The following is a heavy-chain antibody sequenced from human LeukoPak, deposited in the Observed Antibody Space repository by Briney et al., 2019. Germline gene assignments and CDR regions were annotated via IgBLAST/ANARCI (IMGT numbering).Heavy chain of an antibody. CDR2: FDPEDGET. V-gene: IGHV1-24*01. J-gene: IGHJ4*02. D-gene: IGHD2-8*01. CDR3: ARGVPLGYCTYGVCYPPYYFDY. CDR1: GYTLTELS. Sequence: ASVKVSCKVSGYTLTELSIHWVRQAPGKGLQWMGRFDPEDGETIYAQKFQGRLTITSDTSIDTAYMDLSSLSSEDTAVYYCARGVPLGYCTYGVCYPPYYFDYWGQGTLVTASS.